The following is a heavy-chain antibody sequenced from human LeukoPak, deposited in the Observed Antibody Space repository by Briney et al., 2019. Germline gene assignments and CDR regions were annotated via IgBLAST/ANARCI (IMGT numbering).Heavy chain of an antibody. Sequence: WSLRLSCAPSGFTFDEYAMHWVRQAPGKGLEEVSGVSGNSGSIGYADSVKCRFTISRDNAKNSLYLHMNSLSAEDTALYSCATDADSRITIFGVVLGYFDYWGQGTLVTVS. CDR2: VSGNSGSI. J-gene: IGHJ4*02. D-gene: IGHD3-3*01. CDR1: GFTFDEYA. V-gene: IGHV3-9*01. CDR3: ATDADSRITIFGVVLGYFDY.